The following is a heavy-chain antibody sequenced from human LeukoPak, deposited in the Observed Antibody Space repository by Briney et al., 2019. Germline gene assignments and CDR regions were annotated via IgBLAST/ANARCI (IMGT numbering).Heavy chain of an antibody. CDR2: IYYSGST. CDR1: GGSISSGGYY. J-gene: IGHJ4*02. V-gene: IGHV4-31*03. Sequence: SETLSLTCTVSGGSISSGGYYWSWIRQHPGKGLEWIGYIYYSGSTYYNPSLKSRVTISVDTSKNQFSLKLSSVTAADTAVYYCARAEVTIFTYWGQGTLVTVSS. CDR3: ARAEVTIFTY. D-gene: IGHD3-3*01.